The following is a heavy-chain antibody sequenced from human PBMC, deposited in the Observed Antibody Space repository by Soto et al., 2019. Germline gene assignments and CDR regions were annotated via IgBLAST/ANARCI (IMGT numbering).Heavy chain of an antibody. Sequence: PSETLCLTWTVAGGSRTRSGDXXXWXXXNSGNELQYIRSVYNTRQPYYIPSLTSPVTISIDTSKNQFSLSLRSVTAADTAVYFSVRRRRTSNGDWFGLWGQGILVTVSS. CDR2: VYNTRQP. CDR3: VRRRRTSNGDWFGL. J-gene: IGHJ1*01. D-gene: IGHD2-21*01. V-gene: IGHV4-39*01. CDR1: GGSRTRSGDX.